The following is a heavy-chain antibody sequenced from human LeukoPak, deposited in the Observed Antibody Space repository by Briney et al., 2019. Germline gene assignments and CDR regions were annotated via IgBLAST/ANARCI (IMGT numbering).Heavy chain of an antibody. V-gene: IGHV3-23*01. CDR2: ISGSGGST. CDR1: GFTFSSYA. J-gene: IGHJ6*03. CDR3: AKDLGQPSYYYYMDV. D-gene: IGHD3-16*01. Sequence: GRSLRLSCAASGFTFSSYAMSWVRQAPGKGLEWVSAISGSGGSTYYADSVKGRFTISRDNSKNTLYLQMNSLRAEDTAVYYCAKDLGQPSYYYYMDVWGKGTTVTVSS.